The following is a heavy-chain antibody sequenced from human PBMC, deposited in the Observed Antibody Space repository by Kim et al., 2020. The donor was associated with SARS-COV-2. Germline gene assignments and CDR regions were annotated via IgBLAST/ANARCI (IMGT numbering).Heavy chain of an antibody. Sequence: SVKVSCKASGGTFSSYAISWVRQAPGQGLEWMGGIIPIFGTANYAQKFQGRVTITADESTSTAYMELSSLRSEDTAVYYCARGPPPSALSTTPFDYWGQGTLVTVSS. V-gene: IGHV1-69*13. D-gene: IGHD1-26*01. CDR2: IIPIFGTA. J-gene: IGHJ4*02. CDR3: ARGPPPSALSTTPFDY. CDR1: GGTFSSYA.